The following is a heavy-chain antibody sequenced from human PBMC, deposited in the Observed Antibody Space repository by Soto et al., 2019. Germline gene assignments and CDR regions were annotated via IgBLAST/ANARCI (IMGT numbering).Heavy chain of an antibody. CDR3: AKITFYDILTGYYTAGSFDY. J-gene: IGHJ4*02. Sequence: EVQLLESGGGLVQPGGSLRLSCAASGFTFSSYAMSWVRQAPGKGLEWVSAISGSGGSTYYADSVKGRFTIARDNSNNTLYLQMNSLRAEDTAVYYCAKITFYDILTGYYTAGSFDYWGQGTLVTVSS. CDR2: ISGSGGST. CDR1: GFTFSSYA. V-gene: IGHV3-23*01. D-gene: IGHD3-9*01.